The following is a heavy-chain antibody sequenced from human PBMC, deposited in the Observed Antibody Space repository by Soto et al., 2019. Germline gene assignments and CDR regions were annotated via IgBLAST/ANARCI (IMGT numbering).Heavy chain of an antibody. J-gene: IGHJ5*02. CDR3: AREVPYFDWLLKGNCFDH. CDR1: GGSISSGDYY. CDR2: FYYSGST. D-gene: IGHD3-9*01. Sequence: SETLSLTCTVSGGSISSGDYYWSWIRQPPGKGLEWIGYFYYSGSTYYNPSLKSRVTISVDTSKNQFSLKLSSVTAAATAVYYCAREVPYFDWLLKGNCFDHWGQGTLVTVSS. V-gene: IGHV4-30-4*08.